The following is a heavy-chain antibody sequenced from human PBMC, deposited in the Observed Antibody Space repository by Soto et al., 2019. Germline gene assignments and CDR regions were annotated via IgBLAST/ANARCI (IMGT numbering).Heavy chain of an antibody. J-gene: IGHJ4*02. V-gene: IGHV3-23*01. Sequence: EVQLLESGGGLVQPGGSLRLSCAASGFTFSSYAMSWVRQAPGKGLEWVSAISGSGGSTYYADSVKGRFTISRDNSKNTLYPQMNSLRAEDTAVYYCAKDSLYGSGSYYSPPPVWGQGTLVTVSS. CDR3: AKDSLYGSGSYYSPPPV. CDR1: GFTFSSYA. CDR2: ISGSGGST. D-gene: IGHD3-10*01.